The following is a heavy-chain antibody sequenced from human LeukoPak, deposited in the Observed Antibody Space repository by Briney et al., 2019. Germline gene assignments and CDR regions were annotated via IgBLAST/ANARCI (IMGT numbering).Heavy chain of an antibody. CDR1: GGTFSSYA. CDR2: IIPIFGIA. D-gene: IGHD3-22*01. CDR3: ASHPYYYDSSGYWNAFDI. V-gene: IGHV1-69*13. J-gene: IGHJ3*02. Sequence: ASVKVSCKASGGTFSSYAISWVRQAPGQGLEWMGGIIPIFGIANYAQKLQGRVTITADESTSTAYMELSSLRSEDTAVYYCASHPYYYDSSGYWNAFDIWGQGTMVTVSS.